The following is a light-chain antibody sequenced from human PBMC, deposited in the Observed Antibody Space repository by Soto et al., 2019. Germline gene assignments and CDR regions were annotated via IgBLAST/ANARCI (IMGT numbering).Light chain of an antibody. V-gene: IGKV4-1*01. CDR3: QQYYSTPYT. CDR2: WAS. CDR1: QSVLYSSNNKNY. J-gene: IGKJ2*01. Sequence: DIVMTQSTDSLAVSLGERATINCKSSQSVLYSSNNKNYLAWYQQKPGQPPKLLIYWASTRESGVPDRFSGSGSGTDVTRTISSLQAENVAVYYGQQYYSTPYTFGQGTKLEIK.